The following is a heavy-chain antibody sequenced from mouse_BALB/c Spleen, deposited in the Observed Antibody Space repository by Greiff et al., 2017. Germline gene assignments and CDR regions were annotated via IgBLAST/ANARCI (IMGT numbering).Heavy chain of an antibody. Sequence: EVHLVESGGGLVKPGGSLKLSCAASGFTFTDYYMYWVRQTPEKRLEWVATISDGGSYTYYPDSVKGRFTISRDNAKNNLYLQMSSLKSEDTAMYYGARDSSGRYLDYWGQGTTLTVSS. D-gene: IGHD3-1*01. CDR3: ARDSSGRYLDY. CDR1: GFTFTDYY. J-gene: IGHJ2*01. V-gene: IGHV5-4*02. CDR2: ISDGGSYT.